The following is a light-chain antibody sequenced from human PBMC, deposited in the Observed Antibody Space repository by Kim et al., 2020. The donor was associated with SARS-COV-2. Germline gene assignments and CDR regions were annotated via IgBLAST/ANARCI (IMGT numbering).Light chain of an antibody. V-gene: IGLV6-57*03. Sequence: NFMLTQPHSVSESPGKTLTISCTRSSGSIASNYVQWYHQRPGSVPTTVIYEDNQRPSGVPDRFSGSIDSSSNSASLTISGLQTEDEAVYYCQFYDSRIWVFGRWTQLTVL. CDR2: EDN. J-gene: IGLJ3*02. CDR1: SGSIASNY. CDR3: QFYDSRIWV.